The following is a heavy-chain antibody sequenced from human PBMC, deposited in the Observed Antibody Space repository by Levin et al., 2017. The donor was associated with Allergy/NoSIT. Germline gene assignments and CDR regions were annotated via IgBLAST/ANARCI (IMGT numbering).Heavy chain of an antibody. J-gene: IGHJ4*02. CDR3: AKDWYSSGPRGYFDY. CDR1: GLTFSSYA. D-gene: IGHD6-19*01. Sequence: GGSLRLSCAASGLTFSSYAMSWVRQAPGKGLEWVSAISGSGTSTYYPDSVKGRFAISRDNSKNMVYLQMNSLRAEDTAVYYCAKDWYSSGPRGYFDYWGQGTLVTVSS. V-gene: IGHV3-23*01. CDR2: ISGSGTST.